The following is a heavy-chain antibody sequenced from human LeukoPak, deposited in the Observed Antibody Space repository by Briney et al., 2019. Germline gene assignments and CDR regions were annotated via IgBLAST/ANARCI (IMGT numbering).Heavy chain of an antibody. CDR2: ISSSSSTI. V-gene: IGHV3-48*01. CDR1: GFTFSSYS. J-gene: IGHJ4*02. Sequence: GGSLRLSCAASGFTFSSYSMNWIRQAPGKGLEWVSYISSSSSTIYYADSVKGRFTISRDNAKNLMYLQMIRPRAEDTCMYYCARDGLYYRANPIGYWGQGTLVTVSS. CDR3: ARDGLYYRANPIGY. D-gene: IGHD2-2*02.